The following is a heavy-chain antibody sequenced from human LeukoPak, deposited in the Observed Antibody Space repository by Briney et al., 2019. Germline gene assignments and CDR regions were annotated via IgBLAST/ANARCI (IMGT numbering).Heavy chain of an antibody. J-gene: IGHJ6*03. CDR1: GGSMSSYY. D-gene: IGHD4-17*01. Sequence: SETLSLTCTVSGGSMSSYYWSWIRQPPGKGLEWIGYIYYSGSTNYNPSLKSRVTISVDTSKNQFSLKLSSVTAADTAVYYCARGGFYGDYYYYYMDVWGKGTTVTISS. CDR2: IYYSGST. CDR3: ARGGFYGDYYYYYMDV. V-gene: IGHV4-59*01.